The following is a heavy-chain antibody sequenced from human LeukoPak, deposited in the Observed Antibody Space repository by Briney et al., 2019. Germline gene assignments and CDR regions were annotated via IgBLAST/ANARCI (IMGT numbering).Heavy chain of an antibody. V-gene: IGHV4-4*07. J-gene: IGHJ6*02. Sequence: SETLSLTCTVSGGSISSYYWSWIRQPAGKGLEWIGRIYTSGSTNYNPSLKSRVTMSVDTSKNQFSLKLSSVTAADTAVYYCARESYYDSRGHNYYYYGMDVWGQGTTVTVSS. CDR3: ARESYYDSRGHNYYYYGMDV. D-gene: IGHD3-22*01. CDR2: IYTSGST. CDR1: GGSISSYY.